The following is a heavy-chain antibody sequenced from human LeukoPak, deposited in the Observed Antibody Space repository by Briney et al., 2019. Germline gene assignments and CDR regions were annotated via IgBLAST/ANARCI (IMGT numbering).Heavy chain of an antibody. D-gene: IGHD6-6*01. Sequence: GRSLRLSCAASGFTFDDYAMHWVRQAPGKGLEWVSGISWNSGSIGYADSVKGRFTISRDNAKNSLYLQMNSLRAEDTALYYCAKDVYSSSFFEYFQHWGHGTLVTVSS. J-gene: IGHJ1*01. CDR2: ISWNSGSI. V-gene: IGHV3-9*01. CDR3: AKDVYSSSFFEYFQH. CDR1: GFTFDDYA.